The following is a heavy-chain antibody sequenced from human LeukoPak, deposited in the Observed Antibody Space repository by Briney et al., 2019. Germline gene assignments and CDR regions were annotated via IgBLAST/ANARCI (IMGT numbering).Heavy chain of an antibody. CDR2: IKEDGSEK. V-gene: IGHV3-7*01. J-gene: IGHJ4*02. Sequence: GGSLRLSCAASGFTFSSYWMSWVRQAPGKGLEWVANIKEDGSEKYCVDSVKGRFTISRDNAKNSLYLQMNSLRAEDTAVYYCARDEPNYYDSSGYYRQFDYWGQGTLVTVSS. CDR1: GFTFSSYW. D-gene: IGHD3-22*01. CDR3: ARDEPNYYDSSGYYRQFDY.